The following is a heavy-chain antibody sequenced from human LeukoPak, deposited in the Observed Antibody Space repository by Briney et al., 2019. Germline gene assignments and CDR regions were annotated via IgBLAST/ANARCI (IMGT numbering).Heavy chain of an antibody. CDR3: ARIIVGAPDAFDI. V-gene: IGHV1-46*01. CDR1: GYTFTSYY. CDR2: INPSGGST. J-gene: IGHJ3*02. Sequence: GASVKVSCKASGYTFTSYYMHWVRQAPGQGLEWMGIINPSGGSTSYAQKFQGRVTMTRDMSTSTVYMELSSLRSEDTAVYYCARIIVGAPDAFDIWGQGTMVTVSS. D-gene: IGHD1-26*01.